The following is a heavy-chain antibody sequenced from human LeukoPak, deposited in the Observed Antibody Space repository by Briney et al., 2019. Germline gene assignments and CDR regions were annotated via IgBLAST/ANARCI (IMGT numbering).Heavy chain of an antibody. V-gene: IGHV1-2*02. CDR1: GGTFSSYA. CDR2: INPNSGGT. J-gene: IGHJ6*03. Sequence: ASVKVSCKASGGTFSSYAISWVRQAPGQGLEWMGWINPNSGGTNYAQKFQGRVTMTRDTSISTAYMELSRLRSDDTAVYYCARDRFSVVVATSYYMDVWGKGTTVTVSS. CDR3: ARDRFSVVVATSYYMDV. D-gene: IGHD2-2*01.